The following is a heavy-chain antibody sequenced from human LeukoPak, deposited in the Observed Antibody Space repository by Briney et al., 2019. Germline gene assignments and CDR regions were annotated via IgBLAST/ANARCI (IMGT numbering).Heavy chain of an antibody. J-gene: IGHJ5*02. CDR1: GYTLTELS. CDR2: MNPNSGNT. Sequence: ASVKVSCKVSGYTLTELSMHWVRQATGQGLEWMGWMNPNSGNTGYAQKFQGRVTMTRNTSISTAYMELSSLRSEDTAVYYCARGTSGYSGYDLRFDPWGQGTLVTVSS. D-gene: IGHD5-12*01. CDR3: ARGTSGYSGYDLRFDP. V-gene: IGHV1-8*01.